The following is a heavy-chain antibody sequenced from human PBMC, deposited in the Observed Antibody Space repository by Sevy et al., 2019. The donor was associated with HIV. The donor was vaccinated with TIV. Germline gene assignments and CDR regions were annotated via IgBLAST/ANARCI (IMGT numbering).Heavy chain of an antibody. D-gene: IGHD3-16*02. CDR3: AKSYDYLWGSYRQGGFDP. CDR2: INHSGAT. CDR1: GGSFSTYQ. J-gene: IGHJ5*02. V-gene: IGHV4-34*01. Sequence: SETLSLTCAVYGGSFSTYQWSWIRQPPGKGLEWIGEINHSGATNYSPSLKSRVTISADKSNNQFSLRLSSVTAADTAVYYCAKSYDYLWGSYRQGGFDPWGQGTLVTVSS.